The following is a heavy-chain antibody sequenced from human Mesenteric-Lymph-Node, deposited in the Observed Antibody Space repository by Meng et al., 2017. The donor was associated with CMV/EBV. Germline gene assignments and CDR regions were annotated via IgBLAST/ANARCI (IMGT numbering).Heavy chain of an antibody. Sequence: ASVKVSCKASGYTFTSYDINWVRQATGQGFEWMGWMNPNSGNTGYAQKFQGRVTITRNTSISTAYMELSSLRSEDTAVYYCARGDLLTSDCSSTSCSSPYYYYGMDVWGQGTTVTVSS. CDR3: ARGDLLTSDCSSTSCSSPYYYYGMDV. D-gene: IGHD2-2*01. CDR2: MNPNSGNT. V-gene: IGHV1-8*03. CDR1: GYTFTSYD. J-gene: IGHJ6*02.